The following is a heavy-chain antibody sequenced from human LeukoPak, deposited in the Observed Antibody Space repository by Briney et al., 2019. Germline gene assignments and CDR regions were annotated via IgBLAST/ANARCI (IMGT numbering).Heavy chain of an antibody. CDR1: GYTFTSYA. V-gene: IGHV1-3*03. Sequence: ASVKVSCKASGYTFTSYAMHWVRQAPGQRLEWMGWINAGNGNTKYSQEFQGRVTITRDMSTSTAYMELSSLRSEDTAVYYCAAVSGSYGDYWGQGTLVTVSS. J-gene: IGHJ4*02. D-gene: IGHD1-26*01. CDR3: AAVSGSYGDY. CDR2: INAGNGNT.